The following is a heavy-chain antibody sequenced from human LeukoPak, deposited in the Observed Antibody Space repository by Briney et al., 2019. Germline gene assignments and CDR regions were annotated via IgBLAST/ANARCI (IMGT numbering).Heavy chain of an antibody. J-gene: IGHJ3*01. Sequence: SETLSLTCTVSGCSISSGDYYWTWIRQPPGKGLEWIAYIYYTGSTYYNPSLKSRVTISVDTSKNQFSLKMTSLTAADTAVYYCARDNYDSSGYYEHALDLWGQGTMVTVSS. V-gene: IGHV4-30-4*01. CDR1: GCSISSGDYY. D-gene: IGHD3-22*01. CDR3: ARDNYDSSGYYEHALDL. CDR2: IYYTGST.